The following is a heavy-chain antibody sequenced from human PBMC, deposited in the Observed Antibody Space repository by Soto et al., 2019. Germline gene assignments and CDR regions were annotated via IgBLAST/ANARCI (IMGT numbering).Heavy chain of an antibody. CDR3: ASSQRWLAPGRRYFDY. Sequence: PSETLSLTCAVYGGSFSGYYWSWIRQPPGKGLEWIGEINHSGSTNYNPSLKSRVTISVDTSKNQFSLKLSSVTAADTAVYYCASSQRWLAPGRRYFDYWGQGTLVTVSS. J-gene: IGHJ4*02. CDR1: GGSFSGYY. D-gene: IGHD6-19*01. V-gene: IGHV4-34*01. CDR2: INHSGST.